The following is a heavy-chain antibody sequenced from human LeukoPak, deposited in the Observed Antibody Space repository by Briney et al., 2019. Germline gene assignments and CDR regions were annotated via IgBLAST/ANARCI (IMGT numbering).Heavy chain of an antibody. V-gene: IGHV1-24*01. J-gene: IGHJ6*02. CDR3: RAGNYYYGMDV. CDR2: FDPEDGET. Sequence: ASVKVSCKVSGYTLTELSMHWVRQAPGKGLEWMGGFDPEDGETIYAQKFQGRVTMTEDTSTDTAYMELSSPRSEDTAVYYCRAGNYYYGMDVWGQGTTVTVSS. CDR1: GYTLTELS.